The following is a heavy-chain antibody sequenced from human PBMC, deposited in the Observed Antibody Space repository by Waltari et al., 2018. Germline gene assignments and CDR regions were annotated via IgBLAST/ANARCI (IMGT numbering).Heavy chain of an antibody. CDR2: IYSSGST. D-gene: IGHD2-2*01. V-gene: IGHV4-4*07. CDR3: ARPKWRTSWKMGEFDP. CDR1: GGSISGNY. Sequence: QVQLQESGPGLVKPSETLSLTCIVSGGSISGNYWTWIRQPAGKGLEWIGRIYSSGSTNYNPSLKSRVAMSIDTSKNQFSLKLTSVTAADTAVYYCARPKWRTSWKMGEFDPWGRGTLVTVSS. J-gene: IGHJ5*02.